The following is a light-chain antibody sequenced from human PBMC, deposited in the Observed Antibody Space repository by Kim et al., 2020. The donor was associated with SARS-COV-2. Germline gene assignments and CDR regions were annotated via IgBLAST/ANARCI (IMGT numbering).Light chain of an antibody. Sequence: QRVTSPFSGTRSKMGSNTVNWDHQLPGTAPKFLIYSNNQRPSGVPDRFSGSKSGTSASLAISGLQSEDEADYYCATWDGSLNGWVFGGGTQLTVL. CDR3: ATWDGSLNGWV. V-gene: IGLV1-44*01. CDR2: SNN. CDR1: RSKMGSNT. J-gene: IGLJ3*02.